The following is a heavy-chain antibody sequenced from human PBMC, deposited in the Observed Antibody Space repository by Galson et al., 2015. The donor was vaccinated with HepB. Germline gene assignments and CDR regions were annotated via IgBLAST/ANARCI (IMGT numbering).Heavy chain of an antibody. Sequence: SLRLSCAASGFIFSTFAMHWVRQAPGNGLEWVAVISYDGSNKYYADSVKGRFTISRDNSKNTLYLQMNSLTTEDTAVYYCARERKVPAGFFDFWGQGALVTVSS. CDR1: GFIFSTFA. D-gene: IGHD2-2*01. J-gene: IGHJ4*02. CDR3: ARERKVPAGFFDF. CDR2: ISYDGSNK. V-gene: IGHV3-30-3*01.